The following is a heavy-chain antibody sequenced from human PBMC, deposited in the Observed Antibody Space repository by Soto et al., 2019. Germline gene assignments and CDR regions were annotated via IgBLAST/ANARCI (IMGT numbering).Heavy chain of an antibody. D-gene: IGHD1-20*01. CDR1: GFTVSSNY. J-gene: IGHJ6*02. CDR3: ARLPVNNDCYYCYGMDV. Sequence: EVQLVETGGGLIQPGGSLRLSCAASGFTVSSNYMSWVRQAPGKGLEWVSVIYSGGSTYYADSVKGRIPISRDKSQNTLYLQMTSLRAEDTTVYYCARLPVNNDCYYCYGMDVWGQGTTVTVSS. CDR2: IYSGGST. V-gene: IGHV3-53*02.